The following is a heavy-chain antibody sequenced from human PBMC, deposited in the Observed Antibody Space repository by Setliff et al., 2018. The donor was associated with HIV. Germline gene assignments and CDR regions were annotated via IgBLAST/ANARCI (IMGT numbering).Heavy chain of an antibody. CDR2: VYYSGST. D-gene: IGHD3-3*01. CDR1: GGSISSGSYY. CDR3: ARGLDYDFWSGYSRGDAFDI. Sequence: PSETLSLTCTVSGGSISSGSYYWGWIRQSPGKGLEWIGSVYYSGSTYHNPSLKSRVTISRDNSRHTLYLQMGSLRAEDMAVYYCARGLDYDFWSGYSRGDAFDIWGQGTMVTVSS. V-gene: IGHV4-39*01. J-gene: IGHJ3*02.